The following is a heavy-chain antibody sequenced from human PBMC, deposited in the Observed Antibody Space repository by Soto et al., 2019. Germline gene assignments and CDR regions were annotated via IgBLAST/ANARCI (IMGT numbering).Heavy chain of an antibody. CDR1: GFTFSSYA. Sequence: GGSLRLSCAASGFTFSSYAMSWVRQAPGKGLEWVSAISGSGGSTYYADSVKGRFTISRDNSKNTLYLQMNSLRAEDTAVYYCARVRRSSGYYYGYWGQGTPVTVYS. J-gene: IGHJ4*02. D-gene: IGHD3-22*01. CDR2: ISGSGGST. CDR3: ARVRRSSGYYYGY. V-gene: IGHV3-23*01.